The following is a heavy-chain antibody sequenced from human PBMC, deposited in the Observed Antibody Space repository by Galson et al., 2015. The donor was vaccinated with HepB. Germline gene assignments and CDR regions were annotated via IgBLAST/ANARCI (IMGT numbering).Heavy chain of an antibody. CDR3: AGGGNYLDY. V-gene: IGHV3-7*03. Sequence: SLRLSCAASGFTFGSFWMSWVRQAPGKGLEWVANIKHDGSEKYYVVSVRGRFTISRDNAQNSLYLQMSSLRVDDTAMYYCAGGGNYLDYWGQGTLVTVSS. J-gene: IGHJ4*02. CDR2: IKHDGSEK. CDR1: GFTFGSFW.